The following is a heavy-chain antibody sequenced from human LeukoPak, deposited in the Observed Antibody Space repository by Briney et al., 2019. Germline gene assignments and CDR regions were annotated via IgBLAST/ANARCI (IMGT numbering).Heavy chain of an antibody. CDR1: GGSISSYY. CDR3: ARRDSPFDL. V-gene: IGHV4-59*01. CDR2: IYYSGST. Sequence: SETLSLTCTVSGGSISSYYWSWIRQPPGKGLEWIEYIYYSGSTNYNPSLKSRVTISVDTSKKQFSLKVRSVTAADTAVYYCARRDSPFDLWGRGTLVTVS. J-gene: IGHJ2*01. D-gene: IGHD3-22*01.